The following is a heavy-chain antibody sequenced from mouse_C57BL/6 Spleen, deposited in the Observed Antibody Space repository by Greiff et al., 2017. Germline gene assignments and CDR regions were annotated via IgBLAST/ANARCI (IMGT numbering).Heavy chain of an antibody. Sequence: VQLQQPGAELVMPGASVKLSCKASGYTFTSYWMHWVKQRPGQGLEWIGEIDPSDSYTNYNQKFKGKSTLTVDKSSSTAYMQLSSLTSEDSAVYYCARGGYYGNDGNYWGQGTTLTVSS. CDR2: IDPSDSYT. J-gene: IGHJ2*01. V-gene: IGHV1-69*01. CDR1: GYTFTSYW. CDR3: ARGGYYGNDGNY. D-gene: IGHD2-2*01.